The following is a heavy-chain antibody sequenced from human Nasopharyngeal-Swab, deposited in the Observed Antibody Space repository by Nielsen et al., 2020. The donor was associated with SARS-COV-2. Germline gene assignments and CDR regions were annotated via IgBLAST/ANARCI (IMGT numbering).Heavy chain of an antibody. V-gene: IGHV3-48*02. D-gene: IGHD1-26*01. CDR1: GFAFTDYS. CDR2: ITSSSSTR. CDR3: VREFEATGATYLDY. J-gene: IGHJ4*02. Sequence: GGSLRLSCAASGFAFTDYSMDWVRQATGKGLEWVSYITSSSSTRYYADSVKGRFTVSRDNAKNSLYLQMSSLRDDDTAVYYCVREFEATGATYLDYWGLGTLVTVSS.